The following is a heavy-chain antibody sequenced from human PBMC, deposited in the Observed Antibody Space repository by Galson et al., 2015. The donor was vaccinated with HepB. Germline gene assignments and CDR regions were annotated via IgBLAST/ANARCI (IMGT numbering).Heavy chain of an antibody. V-gene: IGHV6-1*01. CDR2: TYYRSKWYN. Sequence: CAISGDSVSSNSAAWNWIRQSPSRGLEWLGRTYYRSKWYNDYALSVKSRVTINPGTSKNQFSLQLNSVTLEDTAVYYCARGLSSGTYSDAFDIWGQGTMVTVSS. J-gene: IGHJ3*02. CDR1: GDSVSSNSAA. D-gene: IGHD3-10*01. CDR3: ARGLSSGTYSDAFDI.